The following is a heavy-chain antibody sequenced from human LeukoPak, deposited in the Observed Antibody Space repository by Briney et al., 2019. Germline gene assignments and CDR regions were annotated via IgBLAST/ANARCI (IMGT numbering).Heavy chain of an antibody. D-gene: IGHD3-9*01. CDR2: IKQDGSEK. CDR3: ARDRYDILTGYNDAFDV. CDR1: GSTFTTYW. V-gene: IGHV3-7*01. J-gene: IGHJ3*01. Sequence: PGGSLRLSCAASGSTFTTYWMSWVRQAPGKGLEWVANIKQDGSEKYYVDSVRGRFTISRDNAKNSLYLQMNSLRAEDTAAYYCARDRYDILTGYNDAFDVWGQGTKVIVSS.